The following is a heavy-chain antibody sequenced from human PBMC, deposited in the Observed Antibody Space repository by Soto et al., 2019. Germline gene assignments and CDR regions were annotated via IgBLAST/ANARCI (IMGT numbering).Heavy chain of an antibody. D-gene: IGHD1-26*01. Sequence: SETLSLTCAVYGGSFSGYYWSWIRQPPGKGLEWIGEINHSGSTNYNPSLKSRVTISVDTSKNQFSLKLSSVTAADTAVYYCARWDGFEYGMDVWGQGTTVTVSS. CDR3: ARWDGFEYGMDV. V-gene: IGHV4-34*01. CDR2: INHSGST. J-gene: IGHJ6*02. CDR1: GGSFSGYY.